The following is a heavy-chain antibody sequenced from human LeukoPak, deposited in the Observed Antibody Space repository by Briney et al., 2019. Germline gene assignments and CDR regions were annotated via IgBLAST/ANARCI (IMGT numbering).Heavy chain of an antibody. CDR3: ARWGDPNYYDSSGYFPGFGY. CDR1: GYTFTSYG. V-gene: IGHV1-18*01. J-gene: IGHJ4*02. D-gene: IGHD3-22*01. Sequence: VASVKVSCKASGYTFTSYGISWVRQAPGQGLEWMGWISAYNGNTNYALKLQGRVTMTTDTSTSTAYMELRSLRSDDTAVYYCARWGDPNYYDSSGYFPGFGYWGQGTLVTVSS. CDR2: ISAYNGNT.